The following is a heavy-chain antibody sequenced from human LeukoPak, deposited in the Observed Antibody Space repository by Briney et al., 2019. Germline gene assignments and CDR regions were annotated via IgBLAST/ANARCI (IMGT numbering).Heavy chain of an antibody. CDR2: IIPIFGTA. V-gene: IGHV1-69*05. J-gene: IGHJ4*02. CDR3: ASWAGGYDSSGYPYYFDY. Sequence: GASVKVSCKASGGTFSSYAISWVRQAPGQGLEWMGGIIPIFGTANYAQKFQGRVTITTDESTSTAYMELSSLRSEDTAVYYCASWAGGYDSSGYPYYFDYWGQGTLVTVSS. CDR1: GGTFSSYA. D-gene: IGHD3-22*01.